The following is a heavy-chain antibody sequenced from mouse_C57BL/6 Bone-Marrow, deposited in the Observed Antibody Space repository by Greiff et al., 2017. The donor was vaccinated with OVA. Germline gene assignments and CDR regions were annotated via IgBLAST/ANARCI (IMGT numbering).Heavy chain of an antibody. CDR1: GYSFTGYF. J-gene: IGHJ4*01. CDR2: INPYNGDT. CDR3: ARGYGSADVDYYAMDY. V-gene: IGHV1-20*01. Sequence: VQLQQPGAELVKPGASVKLSCKASGYSFTGYFMNWVMPSHGKSLEWIGRINPYNGDTFYNQKFKGKATLTVDKSSSTAHMELRSLTSEDSAVYYCARGYGSADVDYYAMDYWGQGTSVTVSS. D-gene: IGHD1-1*01.